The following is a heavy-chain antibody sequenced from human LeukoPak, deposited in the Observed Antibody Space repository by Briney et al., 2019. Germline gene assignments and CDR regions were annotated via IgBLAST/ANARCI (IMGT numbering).Heavy chain of an antibody. Sequence: GGSLRLSCAASGFTVFNYWMSWVRQAPGKGLEWVANINLDGSQKYYVDSLKGRFTISRDNAKNSLYLQMDSLRVEDTAVYYCARVGGHWGQGTLVTVSS. CDR3: ARVGGH. V-gene: IGHV3-7*03. D-gene: IGHD3-10*01. J-gene: IGHJ4*02. CDR1: GFTVFNYW. CDR2: INLDGSQK.